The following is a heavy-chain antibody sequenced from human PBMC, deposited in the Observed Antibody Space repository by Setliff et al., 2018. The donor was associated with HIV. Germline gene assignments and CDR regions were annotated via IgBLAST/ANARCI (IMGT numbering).Heavy chain of an antibody. D-gene: IGHD3-10*01. J-gene: IGHJ4*02. CDR3: ARPALGIGGGSRFDI. CDR1: GGSFRGSRYY. CDR2: MHYGGFF. Sequence: SETLSLTCTVSGGSFRGSRYYWGWIRQPPGKGLEWIGNMHYGGFFWYSPSLKSRVTISVDTSRNQFSLKLSSVTAADTAVYYCARPALGIGGGSRFDIWGQGTRVTVSS. V-gene: IGHV4-39*01.